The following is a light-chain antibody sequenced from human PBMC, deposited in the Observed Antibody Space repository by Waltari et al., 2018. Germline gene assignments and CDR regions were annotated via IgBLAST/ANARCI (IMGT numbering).Light chain of an antibody. CDR1: ALPKHS. CDR2: KGS. CDR3: QSADSSGTYVV. V-gene: IGLV3-25*03. Sequence: SYELTQPPSVSVSPGQTARINCPGDALPKHSAYGYQQKPGQAPVLVIYKGSERPSGIPERFSGSSSGTTVTLTISGVQAEDEADYYCQSADSSGTYVVFGGGTKLTVL. J-gene: IGLJ2*01.